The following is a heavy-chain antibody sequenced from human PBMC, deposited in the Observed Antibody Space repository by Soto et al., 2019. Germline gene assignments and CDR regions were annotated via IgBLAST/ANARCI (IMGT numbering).Heavy chain of an antibody. CDR3: ARSGPVAGTPYYFDY. J-gene: IGHJ4*02. D-gene: IGHD6-19*01. CDR2: ISSSSSYI. V-gene: IGHV3-21*01. CDR1: GFTFSSYS. Sequence: GGSLRLSCAASGFTFSSYSMNWVRQAPGKGLEWVSSISSSSSYIYYADSVKGRFTISRDNAKNSLYLQMNSLRAEDTAVYYCARSGPVAGTPYYFDYWGQGTLVTVSS.